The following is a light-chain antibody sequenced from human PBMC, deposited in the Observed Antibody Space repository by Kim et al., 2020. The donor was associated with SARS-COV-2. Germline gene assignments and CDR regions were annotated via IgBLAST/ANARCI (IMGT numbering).Light chain of an antibody. CDR3: QMYTDWPQ. J-gene: IGKJ2*01. Sequence: EVLVTQSPPVLSVSPGERVTLSCRASQTIGSKLAWYQHKPGQPPRLLIFDASTRATGIPARFSGSGSGTDFTLTINSLQSEDFAVYFCQMYTDWPQFGQGTKLEI. CDR1: QTIGSK. CDR2: DAS. V-gene: IGKV3D-15*01.